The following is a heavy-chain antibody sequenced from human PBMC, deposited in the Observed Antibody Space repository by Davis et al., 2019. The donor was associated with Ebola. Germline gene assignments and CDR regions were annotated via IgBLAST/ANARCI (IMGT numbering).Heavy chain of an antibody. CDR3: ARGRSWPLDS. Sequence: SQTLSLTCAISGDSVSSNSVVWNWIRQSPSRGLEWLGRTYYRSKWYNDYAVSVKSRITINPDTSKNQFSMQLNSVTPEDTAVYYCARGRSWPLDSWGQGTLVTVSS. V-gene: IGHV6-1*01. J-gene: IGHJ4*02. CDR2: TYYRSKWYN. D-gene: IGHD6-13*01. CDR1: GDSVSSNSVV.